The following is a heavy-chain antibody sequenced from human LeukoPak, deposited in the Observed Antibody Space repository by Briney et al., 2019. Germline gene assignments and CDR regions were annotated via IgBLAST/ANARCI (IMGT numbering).Heavy chain of an antibody. CDR1: GYSFTTYG. V-gene: IGHV7-81*01. D-gene: IGHD1-26*01. CDR3: AKDSGSDAFDY. J-gene: IGHJ4*02. Sequence: ASVKVSCKASGYSFTTYGMNWVPQAPGQGLEWMGWFNTYTGNPTYAQGFTGRFVFSMDTSASIAYMQISSLKAEDMAMYYCAKDSGSDAFDYWGQGTLVTVSS. CDR2: FNTYTGNP.